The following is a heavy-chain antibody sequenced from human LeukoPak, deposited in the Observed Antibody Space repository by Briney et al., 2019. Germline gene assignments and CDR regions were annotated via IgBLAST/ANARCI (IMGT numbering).Heavy chain of an antibody. Sequence: GGSLGLSCAASGFTFSSYSMNWVRQAPGKGLEWVSSISSSSSYIYYADSVKGRFTISRDNAKNSLYLQMNSLRAEDTAVYYCARSGDYYDSSGYDFDYWGQGTLVTVSS. CDR2: ISSSSSYI. CDR3: ARSGDYYDSSGYDFDY. V-gene: IGHV3-21*01. CDR1: GFTFSSYS. D-gene: IGHD3-22*01. J-gene: IGHJ4*02.